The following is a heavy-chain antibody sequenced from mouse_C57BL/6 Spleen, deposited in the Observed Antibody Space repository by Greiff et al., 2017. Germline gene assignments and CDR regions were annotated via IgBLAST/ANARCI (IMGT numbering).Heavy chain of an antibody. CDR1: GFSLSTFGMG. V-gene: IGHV8-8*01. CDR2: IWWDDDK. Sequence: ESGPGILQPSQTLSLTCSFSGFSLSTFGMGVGWIRQSSGKGLEWLAHIWWDDDKYYNPALKSRLTISKDTSKNQVFLKIANVDTADTATYYCARIGHYYGSSYYAMDYWGQGTSVTVSS. D-gene: IGHD1-1*01. CDR3: ARIGHYYGSSYYAMDY. J-gene: IGHJ4*01.